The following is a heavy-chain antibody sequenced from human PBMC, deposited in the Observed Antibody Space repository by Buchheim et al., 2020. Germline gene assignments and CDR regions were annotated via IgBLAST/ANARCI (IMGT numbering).Heavy chain of an antibody. CDR2: IDPGDSDI. CDR3: ARRDSYDRRGHYNWVDP. CDR1: GYNFTNYW. D-gene: IGHD3-22*01. V-gene: IGHV5-51*01. Sequence: EVQLVQSGAEVKKPGESLKISCKGSGYNFTNYWIGWVRQMPGKGLEWMGIIDPGDSDIRYSPSFQGQVTISADKSISTAYLQWSSLKASDTAMFYCARRDSYDRRGHYNWVDPWGQGTL. J-gene: IGHJ5*02.